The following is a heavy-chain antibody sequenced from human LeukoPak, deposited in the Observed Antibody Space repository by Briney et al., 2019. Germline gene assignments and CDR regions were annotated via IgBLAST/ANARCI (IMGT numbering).Heavy chain of an antibody. CDR1: GFTFSSYA. J-gene: IGHJ4*02. CDR2: ISGSGGST. Sequence: AGGSLRLSCAASGFTFSSYAMSWVRQAPGKGLEWVSAISGSGGSTYYADSVKGRFTISRDNAKNSLFLQMNSLRAEDTAVYYCARGRTYGPFDYWGQGTLVTVSS. D-gene: IGHD4-17*01. V-gene: IGHV3-23*01. CDR3: ARGRTYGPFDY.